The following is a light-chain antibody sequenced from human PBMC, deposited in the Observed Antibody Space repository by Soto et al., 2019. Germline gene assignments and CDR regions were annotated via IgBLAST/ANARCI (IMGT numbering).Light chain of an antibody. J-gene: IGLJ2*01. V-gene: IGLV2-14*01. Sequence: QSALTQPVSVSGSPGQSITISCTGTSSDVGGYNYVSWFQQYPGKAPKLIIYEVSNRPSGVSNRFSGSKSGNTASLTISGLQADDEADYYCSSYTSSRTLVFGGGTKLTVL. CDR1: SSDVGGYNY. CDR2: EVS. CDR3: SSYTSSRTLV.